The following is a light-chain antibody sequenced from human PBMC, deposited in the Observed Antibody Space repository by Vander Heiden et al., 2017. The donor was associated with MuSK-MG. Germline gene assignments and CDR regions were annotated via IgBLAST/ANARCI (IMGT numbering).Light chain of an antibody. CDR3: QMEDSAPFS. V-gene: IGKV1-27*01. Sequence: DVHMTQSPSSLSASVGDTVTIPCRASQVIGNYLAWYQHKEGKSPKLLMSAASTLQSGVPSRFSGSGSGRDFSLTIRGLQSEDVATYYCQMEDSAPFSFGQGTRMEIK. J-gene: IGKJ5*01. CDR2: AAS. CDR1: QVIGNY.